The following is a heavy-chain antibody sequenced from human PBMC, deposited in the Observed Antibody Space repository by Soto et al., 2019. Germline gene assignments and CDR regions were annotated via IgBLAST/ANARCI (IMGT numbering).Heavy chain of an antibody. CDR1: GFTFSSYA. D-gene: IGHD3-16*02. CDR2: ISGSGDST. V-gene: IGHV3-23*01. J-gene: IGHJ5*02. Sequence: GGSLRLSCAASGFTFSSYAMNWVRQAPGKGLEWVSVISGSGDSTYYADSVKGRFTISRDNSKNTLYLQMNSLRAEDTAVYYCARVLDYDYVWGSYPLNWFDPWGQGTLVTVSS. CDR3: ARVLDYDYVWGSYPLNWFDP.